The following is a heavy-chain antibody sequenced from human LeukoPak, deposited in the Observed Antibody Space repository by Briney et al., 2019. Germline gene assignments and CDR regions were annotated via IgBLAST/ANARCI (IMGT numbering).Heavy chain of an antibody. J-gene: IGHJ4*02. Sequence: SETLSLTCTVSGGSINSYYWSWIRQPPGKGLEWIGYIYYSGSTNYNPSLKSRVTISVDTSKNQFSLRLSSVTAADTAVYYCANVPAAYEKSYYFDYWGQGTLVTVSS. CDR1: GGSINSYY. D-gene: IGHD2-2*01. CDR3: ANVPAAYEKSYYFDY. V-gene: IGHV4-59*12. CDR2: IYYSGST.